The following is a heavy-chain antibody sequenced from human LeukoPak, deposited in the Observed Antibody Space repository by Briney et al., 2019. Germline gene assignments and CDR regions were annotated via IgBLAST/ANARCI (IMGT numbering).Heavy chain of an antibody. D-gene: IGHD6-13*01. J-gene: IGHJ4*02. Sequence: SETLSLTCTVSGGSISSSSYYWGWIRQPPGKGLEWIGSIYYSGSTYYNPSLKSRVTISVDTSKNQFSLKLSSVTAADTAVYYCASFSGSWSILDYWGQGTLVTVSS. CDR2: IYYSGST. CDR3: ASFSGSWSILDY. CDR1: GGSISSSSYY. V-gene: IGHV4-39*01.